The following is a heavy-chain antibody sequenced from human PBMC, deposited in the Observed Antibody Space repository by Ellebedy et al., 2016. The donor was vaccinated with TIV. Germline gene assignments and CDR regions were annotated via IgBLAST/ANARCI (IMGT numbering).Heavy chain of an antibody. J-gene: IGHJ3*02. V-gene: IGHV3-74*01. CDR1: GFSFSSYW. Sequence: PGESLKISCAASGFSFSSYWMHWARQAPGKGLVWVSRINSDGTSTTYADSVKGRFTIPRDNAKNTLFLQMNSLRAEDTAMYYCARGGGYDSFDIWGQGTLVTVSS. CDR3: ARGGGYDSFDI. CDR2: INSDGTST. D-gene: IGHD5-24*01.